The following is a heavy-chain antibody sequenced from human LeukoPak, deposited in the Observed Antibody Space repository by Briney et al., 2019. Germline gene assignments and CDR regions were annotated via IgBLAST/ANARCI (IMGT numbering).Heavy chain of an antibody. CDR3: ARDKRDPDCSGGSYYGMDV. D-gene: IGHD2-15*01. CDR1: GGSISSYY. V-gene: IGHV4-4*07. CDR2: IYTSGST. Sequence: PSETLSLTCTVSGGSISSYYWSWIRQPAGKGLEWIGRIYTSGSTNYNPSLKSRVTMSVDTSKNQFSLKLSSVTAADTAVYYCARDKRDPDCSGGSYYGMDVWGQGTTVTVSS. J-gene: IGHJ6*02.